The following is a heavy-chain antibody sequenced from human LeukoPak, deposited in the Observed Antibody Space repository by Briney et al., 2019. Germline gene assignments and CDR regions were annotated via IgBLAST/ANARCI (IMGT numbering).Heavy chain of an antibody. V-gene: IGHV3-20*04. CDR1: GFTFHDYG. J-gene: IGHJ6*02. CDR3: ARDSGIAAAGDYYYGMDV. D-gene: IGHD6-13*01. CDR2: INWNGGST. Sequence: GGSLRLSCAASGFTFHDYGMTWVRQAPGKGLEWVSGINWNGGSTGYADSVKGRFTISRDNAKNSLYLQMNSLRAEDTAVYYCARDSGIAAAGDYYYGMDVWGQGTTVTVSS.